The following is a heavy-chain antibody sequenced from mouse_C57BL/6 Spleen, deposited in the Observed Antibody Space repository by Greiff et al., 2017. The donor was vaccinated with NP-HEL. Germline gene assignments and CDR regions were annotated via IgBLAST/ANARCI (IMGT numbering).Heavy chain of an antibody. J-gene: IGHJ4*01. CDR1: GYTFTDYY. CDR3: ARSGGITTVVGGAMDY. CDR2: INPYNGGT. V-gene: IGHV1-19*01. Sequence: EVQLQQSGPVLVKPGASVKMSCKASGYTFTDYYMNWVKQSHGKSLEWIGVINPYNGGTSYNQKFKGKATLTVDKSSSTAYMELNSLTSEDSAVYYCARSGGITTVVGGAMDYWGQGTSVTVSS. D-gene: IGHD1-1*01.